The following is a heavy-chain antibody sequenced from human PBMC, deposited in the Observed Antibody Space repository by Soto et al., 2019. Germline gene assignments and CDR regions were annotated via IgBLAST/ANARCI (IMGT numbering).Heavy chain of an antibody. J-gene: IGHJ3*02. CDR3: ARGDGDNAFDI. CDR1: GTSIINNNW. CDR2: IYHSGTT. V-gene: IGHV4-4*02. Sequence: QVQLQESGPGLVKPSGTLSLTCAVSGTSIINNNWRTWVRQPPGKGLEWIGEIYHSGTTNYNSSLKSRVTFSTDKSNSQFSLNLNSVTAADTAVYYCARGDGDNAFDIWGQGTLVIISS. D-gene: IGHD2-21*02.